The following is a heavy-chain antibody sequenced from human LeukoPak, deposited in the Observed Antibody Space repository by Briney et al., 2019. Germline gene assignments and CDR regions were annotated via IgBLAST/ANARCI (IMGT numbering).Heavy chain of an antibody. CDR1: GSTFSSYA. Sequence: PGGFLRLSCAASGSTFSSYAMSWVRQAPGKGLEWVSAISGSGGSTYYADSVKGRFTISRDNSKNTLYLQMNSLRAEDTAVYYCAKDTVYSSGWYDAFDIWGQGTMVTVSS. V-gene: IGHV3-23*01. CDR3: AKDTVYSSGWYDAFDI. CDR2: ISGSGGST. D-gene: IGHD6-19*01. J-gene: IGHJ3*02.